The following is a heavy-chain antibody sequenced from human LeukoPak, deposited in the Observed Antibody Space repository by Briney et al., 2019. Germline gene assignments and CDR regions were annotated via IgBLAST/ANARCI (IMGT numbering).Heavy chain of an antibody. Sequence: GGSLRLSCAAAGFTFSNYWMQWVRQAPGKGLVWVSRIKSDGRTNYADSVKGRFTISRDNAKNTVSLQMNSLRAEDTGVYYCARTPSEIGGYYPEYFRHWGQGTLVTVSS. D-gene: IGHD3-22*01. CDR3: ARTPSEIGGYYPEYFRH. J-gene: IGHJ1*01. CDR2: IKSDGRT. V-gene: IGHV3-74*01. CDR1: GFTFSNYW.